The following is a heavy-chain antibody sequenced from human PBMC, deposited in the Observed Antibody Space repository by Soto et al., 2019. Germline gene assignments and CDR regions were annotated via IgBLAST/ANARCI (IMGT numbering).Heavy chain of an antibody. J-gene: IGHJ4*02. CDR3: ARQQMIVGGVDY. CDR2: MNPNSGNT. CDR1: GYTFTSYD. V-gene: IGHV1-8*01. Sequence: QVQLVQSGAEVKKPGASVKVSCKASGYTFTSYDINWVRQATGQGLEWMGWMNPNSGNTGDAQKFQGRVTMTSNTTISTAYMELSSLRSEDTAVYYCARQQMIVGGVDYWGQGTLVTVSS. D-gene: IGHD3-22*01.